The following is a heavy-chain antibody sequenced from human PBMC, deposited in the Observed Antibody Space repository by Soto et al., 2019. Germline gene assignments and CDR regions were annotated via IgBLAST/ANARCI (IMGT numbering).Heavy chain of an antibody. CDR1: GFTVSSNY. V-gene: IGHV3-66*01. J-gene: IGHJ4*02. CDR3: AKNGGSYYGSGTTYFDY. Sequence: GGSLRLSCAASGFTVSSNYMSWVRQAPGKGLEWVSVIYSGGSTYYADSVKGRFTISRDNAKNTLYLQMNSLRAEDTAAYYCAKNGGSYYGSGTTYFDYWGQGTLVTVSS. CDR2: IYSGGST. D-gene: IGHD3-10*01.